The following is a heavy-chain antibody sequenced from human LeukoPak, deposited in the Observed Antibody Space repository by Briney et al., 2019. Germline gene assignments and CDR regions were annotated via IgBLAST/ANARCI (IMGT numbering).Heavy chain of an antibody. D-gene: IGHD4-17*01. J-gene: IGHJ4*02. CDR3: ARDVWFYDYGEYFDY. CDR2: ISNSSSYI. V-gene: IGHV3-21*01. CDR1: GFTFSSYS. Sequence: GGSLRLSCAASGFTFSSYSMNWVRQAQGKGWGWVYSISNSSSYIYYADSVKGRFTISRDNAKNSLYLQMNSLRAEDTAVYYCARDVWFYDYGEYFDYWGQGTLVTVSS.